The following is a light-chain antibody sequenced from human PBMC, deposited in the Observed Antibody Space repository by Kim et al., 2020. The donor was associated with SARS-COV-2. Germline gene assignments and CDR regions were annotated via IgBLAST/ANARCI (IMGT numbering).Light chain of an antibody. J-gene: IGLJ1*01. V-gene: IGLV1-47*02. CDR3: AAWDDSLSGSYL. CDR2: SNT. Sequence: QSVLTQPPSASGTPGQRVTISCSGSSSNIGSNYVYWYQQLPGTAPKLLIYSNTQRPSGVPDRFSGSKSGTSASLAISGLRSEDEADYYCAAWDDSLSGSYLFGTGTKVTVL. CDR1: SSNIGSNY.